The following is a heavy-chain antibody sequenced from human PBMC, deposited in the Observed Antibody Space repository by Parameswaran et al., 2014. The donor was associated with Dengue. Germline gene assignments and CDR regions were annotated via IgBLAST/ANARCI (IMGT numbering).Heavy chain of an antibody. D-gene: IGHD3-10*01. CDR3: ARDSGSSPPVVDY. J-gene: IGHJ4*02. V-gene: IGHV4-30-4*01. Sequence: WIRSPRKGLEWIGYIYYSGSTYYNPSLKSRVTISVDTSKNQFSLKLSSVTAADTAVYYCARDSGSSPPVVDYWGQGTLVTVSS. CDR2: IYYSGST.